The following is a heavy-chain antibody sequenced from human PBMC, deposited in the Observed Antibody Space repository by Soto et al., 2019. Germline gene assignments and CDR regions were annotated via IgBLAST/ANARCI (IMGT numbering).Heavy chain of an antibody. D-gene: IGHD1-7*01. V-gene: IGHV3-23*01. CDR3: AKKGWGTGTTSEYFQH. J-gene: IGHJ1*01. CDR1: GFTFSSYA. Sequence: GGSVRLSCAASGFTFSSYAMSWVRQAPGKGLEWVSAISGSGGSTYYADSVKGRFTISRDNSKNTLYLKMNSLRAEDTAVYYCAKKGWGTGTTSEYFQHWGQGTLVTVSS. CDR2: ISGSGGST.